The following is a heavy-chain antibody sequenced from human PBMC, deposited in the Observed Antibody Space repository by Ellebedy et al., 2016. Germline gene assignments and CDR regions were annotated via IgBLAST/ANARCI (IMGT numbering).Heavy chain of an antibody. V-gene: IGHV4-39*01. J-gene: IGHJ4*02. Sequence: SETLSLTCTVSGGSISSSSYYWGWIRQPPGKGLEWIGSIYYSGSTYYNPSLKSRVTISVDTSKNQFSLKLSSVTAADTAVYYCARHYLVHDYGDYDYWGQGTLVTVSS. CDR3: ARHYLVHDYGDYDY. CDR2: IYYSGST. D-gene: IGHD4-17*01. CDR1: GGSISSSSYY.